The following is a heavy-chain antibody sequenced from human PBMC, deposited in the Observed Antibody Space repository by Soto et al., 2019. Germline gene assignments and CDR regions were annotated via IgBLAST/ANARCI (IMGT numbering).Heavy chain of an antibody. D-gene: IGHD2-21*01. CDR2: IYYSGST. CDR3: ARVGDSYFAY. CDR1: GGSISSGDYY. V-gene: IGHV4-30-4*01. J-gene: IGHJ4*02. Sequence: SETLSLTCSVSGGSISSGDYYWNWIRQPPGKGLEWIGHIYYSGSTYYNSSLKSRVTISLDTSKNQFSLKLSSVTAADTAVYYCARVGDSYFAYWGQGTLVTVS.